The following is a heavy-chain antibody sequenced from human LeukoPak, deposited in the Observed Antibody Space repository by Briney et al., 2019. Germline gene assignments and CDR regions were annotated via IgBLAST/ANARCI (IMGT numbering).Heavy chain of an antibody. CDR2: IYHSGST. J-gene: IGHJ4*02. Sequence: PSETLSLTCAVSGGSISSSNWWSWVRQPPGKGLEWIGEIYHSGSTNYNPSLKSRATISVDKSKNQFSLKLSSVTAADTAVYYCARVGGYGDYGNWGQGTLVTVSS. CDR1: GGSISSSNW. CDR3: ARVGGYGDYGN. V-gene: IGHV4-4*02. D-gene: IGHD4-17*01.